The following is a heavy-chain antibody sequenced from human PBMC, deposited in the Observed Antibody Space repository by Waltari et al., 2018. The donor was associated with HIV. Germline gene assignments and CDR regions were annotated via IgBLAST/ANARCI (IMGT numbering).Heavy chain of an antibody. V-gene: IGHV3-33*01. CDR2: IWYDGSNK. D-gene: IGHD6-6*01. Sequence: QVQLVESGGGVVQPGRSLRLPCGASGFPLKNCGMHWVRQAPGKGLEWVAVIWYDGSNKYYADSVKGRFTISRDNSKNRLYLQMNSLRAEDTAVYYCARDRGGSSSLVLDSWGQGTLVTVSS. CDR3: ARDRGGSSSLVLDS. J-gene: IGHJ4*02. CDR1: GFPLKNCG.